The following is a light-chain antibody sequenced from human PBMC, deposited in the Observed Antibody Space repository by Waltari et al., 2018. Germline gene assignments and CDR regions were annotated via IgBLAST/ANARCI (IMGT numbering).Light chain of an antibody. V-gene: IGLV2-14*01. J-gene: IGLJ3*02. CDR1: SNDVGGYNY. Sequence: QSALTQPASVSGSPGQSITISCTGTSNDVGGYNYVSWYQQHPGKAPKLMIFDVNDRPSGVSNRFSGYKSGNTASLTISGLQAEDEADYYCNSFTSSSTWVFGGGTKLTVL. CDR3: NSFTSSSTWV. CDR2: DVN.